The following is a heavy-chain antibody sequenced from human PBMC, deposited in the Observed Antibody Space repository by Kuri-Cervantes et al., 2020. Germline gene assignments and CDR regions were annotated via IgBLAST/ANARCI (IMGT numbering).Heavy chain of an antibody. CDR3: AKDFRFGELSVGAFDI. J-gene: IGHJ3*02. V-gene: IGHV3-11*05. Sequence: GESLKISCAASEFIFRDYYMTWIRQAPGKGLEWVSYISSSSSYIYYADSVRGRFTISRDNAKNSLYLQMNSLRAEDTAVYYCAKDFRFGELSVGAFDIWGQGTMVTVSS. CDR1: EFIFRDYY. D-gene: IGHD3-10*01. CDR2: ISSSSSYI.